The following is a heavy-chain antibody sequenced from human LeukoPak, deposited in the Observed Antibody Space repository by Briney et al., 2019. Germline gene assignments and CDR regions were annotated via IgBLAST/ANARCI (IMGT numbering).Heavy chain of an antibody. CDR1: GYTFTGYY. Sequence: ASVKVSCKASGYTFTGYYMHWVRQAPGQGLEWMGWINANSGGTNYAQKFQGRVTMTRDTSISTAYMELSRLRSDDTSVYYCARDRNSLVVVSAASSAFDIWGQGTMVTVSS. J-gene: IGHJ3*02. CDR3: ARDRNSLVVVSAASSAFDI. D-gene: IGHD2-2*01. CDR2: INANSGGT. V-gene: IGHV1-2*02.